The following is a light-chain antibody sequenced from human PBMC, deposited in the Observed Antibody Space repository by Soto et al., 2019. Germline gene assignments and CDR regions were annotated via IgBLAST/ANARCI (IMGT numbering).Light chain of an antibody. V-gene: IGKV3D-20*02. CDR1: QTITSSF. J-gene: IGKJ1*01. CDR3: EQQSNCART. CDR2: DAS. Sequence: TQSPCTLSVSAEERATLTCRASQTITSSFFAWYQQKPGQVPRLLIYDASNRSTGIPARLFGGRGGAEDIIIIISRLQEDVVLYYYEQQSNCARTFGQGTKVDIK.